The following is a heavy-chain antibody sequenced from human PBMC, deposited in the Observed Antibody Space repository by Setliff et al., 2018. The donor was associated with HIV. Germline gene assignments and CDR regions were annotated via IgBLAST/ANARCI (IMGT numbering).Heavy chain of an antibody. CDR2: TYYRSKWYS. J-gene: IGHJ3*02. CDR3: ARDSGVSSNSNDAFDI. Sequence: PSQTLSLTCAISGDSVSSNSAAWSWIRQSPSRGLEWLGRTYYRSKWYSDYTVSVKSRITINPDTSKDQFSLQLNSVTPEDTAVYYCARDSGVSSNSNDAFDIWGQGTMVTVS. D-gene: IGHD1-1*01. CDR1: GDSVSSNSAA. V-gene: IGHV6-1*01.